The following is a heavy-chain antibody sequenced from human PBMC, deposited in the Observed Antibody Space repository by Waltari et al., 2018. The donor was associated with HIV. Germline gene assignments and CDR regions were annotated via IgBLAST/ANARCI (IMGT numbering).Heavy chain of an antibody. CDR1: GDTFRSYA. Sequence: QDQLVQSGAEVRKPGSSGNVSCKASGDTFRSYAVTWLRQAPGQGLEWLGGSIPALGATNYAQKSRDRVRITADKTTITAYMGLSRLTSEDTAVYFCARAGLRQLGRPYYYGLDVWGQGTTVTIFS. J-gene: IGHJ6*02. V-gene: IGHV1-69*14. CDR3: ARAGLRQLGRPYYYGLDV. CDR2: SIPALGAT. D-gene: IGHD6-13*01.